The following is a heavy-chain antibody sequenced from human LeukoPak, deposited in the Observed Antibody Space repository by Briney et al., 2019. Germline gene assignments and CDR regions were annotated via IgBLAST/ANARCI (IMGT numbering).Heavy chain of an antibody. V-gene: IGHV4-39*07. CDR1: GASISTNYYY. Sequence: KPSETLSLTCTVSGASISTNYYYWGWIRQPPGKGLEWVASVSYSGNTYYNPSLKSRVTILLDTSTNQFSLKLSSVTAADTAVYYCARESSFEPSMTVTNYYYYMDVWGKGTTVSVSS. CDR3: ARESSFEPSMTVTNYYYYMDV. D-gene: IGHD4-17*01. CDR2: VSYSGNT. J-gene: IGHJ6*03.